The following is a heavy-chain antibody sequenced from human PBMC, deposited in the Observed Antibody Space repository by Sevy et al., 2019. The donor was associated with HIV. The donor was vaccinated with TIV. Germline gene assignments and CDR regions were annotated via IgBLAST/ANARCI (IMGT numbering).Heavy chain of an antibody. CDR3: ARHCSSSSCSHAFDI. CDR2: INHSGST. V-gene: IGHV4-34*01. D-gene: IGHD2-2*01. CDR1: GGSFSGYY. Sequence: SETLSLTCAVYGGSFSGYYWSWIRQPPGKGLEWAGEINHSGSTNYNPSLKSGVTISVDTSNNQFSLKLSSVTAADTAVYYCARHCSSSSCSHAFDIWGQGTMVTVSS. J-gene: IGHJ3*02.